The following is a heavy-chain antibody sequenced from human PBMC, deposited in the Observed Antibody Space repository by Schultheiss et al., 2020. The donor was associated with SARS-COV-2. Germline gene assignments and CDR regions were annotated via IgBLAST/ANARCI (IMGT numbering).Heavy chain of an antibody. D-gene: IGHD6-19*01. CDR1: GFSLSTSGMC. J-gene: IGHJ3*02. CDR2: IDWDDDK. V-gene: IGHV2-70*01. Sequence: SGPTLVKPTQTLTLTCTFSGFSLSTSGMCVSWIRQPPGKALEWLALIDWDDDKHYSTSLKSRLTISKDTSKSQVVLTMTNMDPVDTATYYCARISSGWYAFDIWGQGTMVTVSS. CDR3: ARISSGWYAFDI.